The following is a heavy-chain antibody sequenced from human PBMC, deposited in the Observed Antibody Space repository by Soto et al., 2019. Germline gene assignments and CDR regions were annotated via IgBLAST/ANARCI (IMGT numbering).Heavy chain of an antibody. V-gene: IGHV3-7*03. CDR2: IKQDGSEK. CDR1: GFTFSSYG. J-gene: IGHJ4*02. Sequence: GGSLRLSCAASGFTFSSYGMSWVRQAPGKGLEWVANIKQDGSEKYYVDSVKGRFTISRDNAKNSLYLQMNSLRAEDTAVYYCERRGYGGDARIFDYWGQGTLVTVSS. D-gene: IGHD5-12*01. CDR3: ERRGYGGDARIFDY.